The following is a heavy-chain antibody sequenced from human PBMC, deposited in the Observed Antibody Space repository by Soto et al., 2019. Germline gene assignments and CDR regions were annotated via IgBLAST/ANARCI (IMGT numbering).Heavy chain of an antibody. D-gene: IGHD3-16*01. Sequence: PSETLSLTCAVYGGSFSGYYWSWIRQPPGKGLEWIGEINHSGSTNYNPSLKSRVTISVDTSKNQFSLKLSSVTAADTAVYYCARADYDYVWGRVNWFDPWGQGTLVTVSS. CDR3: ARADYDYVWGRVNWFDP. CDR2: INHSGST. J-gene: IGHJ5*02. CDR1: GGSFSGYY. V-gene: IGHV4-34*01.